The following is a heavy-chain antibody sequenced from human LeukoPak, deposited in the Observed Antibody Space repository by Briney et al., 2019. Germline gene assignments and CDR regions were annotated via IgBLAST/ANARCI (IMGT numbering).Heavy chain of an antibody. V-gene: IGHV3-23*01. J-gene: IGHJ6*02. CDR2: ISGSGGST. Sequence: GGSLRLSCAASEFTFSTYAMNWVRQAPGKGLEWVSAISGSGGSTIYADSVKGRFTISRDNSKNTLYLQMNSLRAEDTAVYYCAKYVSTKGPPYALDVWGQGTTVTVSS. D-gene: IGHD2/OR15-2a*01. CDR1: EFTFSTYA. CDR3: AKYVSTKGPPYALDV.